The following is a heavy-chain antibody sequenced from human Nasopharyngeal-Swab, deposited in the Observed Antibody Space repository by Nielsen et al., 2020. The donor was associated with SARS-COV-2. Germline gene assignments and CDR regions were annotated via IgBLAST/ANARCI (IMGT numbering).Heavy chain of an antibody. CDR1: GFTFGAYA. Sequence: GGSLRLSCTTSGFTFGAYAMSWVRQPPGKGLEWFAFIRSKAFGGTTEYPASVKGRFTISRDDSKTIAYLQMNSLKTEDRAVYYCTRDPDYGDNEVLFDYWGQGTLVTVSS. D-gene: IGHD4-17*01. CDR2: IRSKAFGGTT. CDR3: TRDPDYGDNEVLFDY. J-gene: IGHJ4*02. V-gene: IGHV3-49*04.